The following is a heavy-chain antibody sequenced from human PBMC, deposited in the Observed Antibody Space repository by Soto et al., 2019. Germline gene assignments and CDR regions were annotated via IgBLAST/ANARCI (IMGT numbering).Heavy chain of an antibody. D-gene: IGHD4-17*01. Sequence: EVQLVESGGGLVQPGGSLRLSCAASGFTFSSYSMNWVRQAPGKGLEWVSYISSSSSTIYYADSVKGRFTISRDNAKNSLYLQMNSLRDEDTAVYYCARAPTHNYGGTSGPGYWGQGTLVTVSS. CDR2: ISSSSSTI. CDR3: ARAPTHNYGGTSGPGY. J-gene: IGHJ4*02. CDR1: GFTFSSYS. V-gene: IGHV3-48*02.